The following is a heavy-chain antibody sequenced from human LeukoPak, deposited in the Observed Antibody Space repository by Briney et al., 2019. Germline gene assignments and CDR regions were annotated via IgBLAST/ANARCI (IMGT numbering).Heavy chain of an antibody. V-gene: IGHV3-30*18. Sequence: GGSLRLSCAASGFTFSRYGIHWVRQAPGKGLEWVAVISYDGSNKYYADSVKGRFTISRDNSKNTLYLQMNSLRAEDTAVYYCAKDLRYYDSSGYPQGPFQHWGQGTLVTVSS. CDR1: GFTFSRYG. J-gene: IGHJ1*01. CDR3: AKDLRYYDSSGYPQGPFQH. CDR2: ISYDGSNK. D-gene: IGHD3-22*01.